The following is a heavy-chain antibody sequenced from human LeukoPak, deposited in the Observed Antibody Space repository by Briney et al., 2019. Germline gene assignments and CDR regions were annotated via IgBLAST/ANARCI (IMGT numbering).Heavy chain of an antibody. Sequence: GRSLRLSCAASGFTFDDYAMHWVRQAPGKGLEWVSGISWNSGSIGYADSVKGRFTISRDNAKNSLYLQMNSLRAEDTALYYCAEDGRSLWLSLYYFDYWGQGTPVTVSS. CDR3: AEDGRSLWLSLYYFDY. D-gene: IGHD2-21*01. CDR1: GFTFDDYA. J-gene: IGHJ4*02. V-gene: IGHV3-9*01. CDR2: ISWNSGSI.